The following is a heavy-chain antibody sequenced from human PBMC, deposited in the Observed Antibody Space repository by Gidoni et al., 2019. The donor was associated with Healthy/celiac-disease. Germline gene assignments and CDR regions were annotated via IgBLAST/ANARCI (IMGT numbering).Heavy chain of an antibody. J-gene: IGHJ6*02. Sequence: QVQLVESGGGVVQPGRSLRLSCAASGFTFSSYAMHWVRQAPGKGLEWVAVISYDGSNKYYADSVKGRFTISRDNSKNTLYLQMNSLRAEDTAVYYCARDRGAAPSYYYYGMDVWGQGTTVTVSS. D-gene: IGHD3-10*01. CDR1: GFTFSSYA. CDR2: ISYDGSNK. CDR3: ARDRGAAPSYYYYGMDV. V-gene: IGHV3-30-3*01.